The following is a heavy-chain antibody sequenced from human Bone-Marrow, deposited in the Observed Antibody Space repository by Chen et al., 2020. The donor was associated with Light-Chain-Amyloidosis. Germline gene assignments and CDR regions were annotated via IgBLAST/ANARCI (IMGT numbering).Heavy chain of an antibody. CDR1: GGSFSAYY. CDR2: VTHTGST. D-gene: IGHD2-15*01. CDR3: ARNGHYSIDS. Sequence: QLQESGPGLLKPSETLSLTCAVYGGSFSAYYWSWVRQPPGKGLEWIGEVTHTGSTSYNPSVESRVTMSLDISKNQFSLKLTSVTAADTAVYYCARNGHYSIDSWGQGTLVTVSS. J-gene: IGHJ4*02. V-gene: IGHV4-34*10.